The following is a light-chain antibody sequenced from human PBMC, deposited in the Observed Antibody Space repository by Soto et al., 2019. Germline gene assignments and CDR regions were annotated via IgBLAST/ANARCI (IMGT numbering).Light chain of an antibody. CDR2: EVS. V-gene: IGLV2-14*03. Sequence: QSALTQPASVSGSPGQSISFSCAGSNSDVGSSVYVSWYRQHPGKAPQLLISEVSNRPSGVSNRFSGSKSGNTASLTISGLQADDEADYYCSSYTASSTLLFGTGTKVTVL. J-gene: IGLJ1*01. CDR1: NSDVGSSVY. CDR3: SSYTASSTLL.